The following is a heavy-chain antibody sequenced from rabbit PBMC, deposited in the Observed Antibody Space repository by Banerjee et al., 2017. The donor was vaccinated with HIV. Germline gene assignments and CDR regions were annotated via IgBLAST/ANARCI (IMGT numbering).Heavy chain of an antibody. D-gene: IGHD2-1*01. CDR1: EFSFSSSYY. Sequence: QEQLVESGGGLVKPGASLTLTCTASEFSFSSSYYMWWVRQAPGKGLEWIACIHTSSGSTYYASWAKGRFTISKTSSTTVTLQMTSLTAADTATYFCARGYNDYGWGCNLWGPGTLVTVS. V-gene: IGHV1S45*01. J-gene: IGHJ6*01. CDR2: IHTSSGST. CDR3: ARGYNDYGWGCNL.